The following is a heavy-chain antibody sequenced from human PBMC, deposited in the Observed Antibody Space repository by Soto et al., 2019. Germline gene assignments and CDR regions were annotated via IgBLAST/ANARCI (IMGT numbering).Heavy chain of an antibody. D-gene: IGHD3-16*02. CDR2: IKQDGSEK. CDR3: ARGRNHHDHIWGSYRPPLYYFDY. Sequence: GGSLRLSCAASGFTFSSYWMSWVRQAPGKGLEWVANIKQDGSEKYYVDSVKGRFTISRDNAKNSLYLQMNSLRAEGTAVYYCARGRNHHDHIWGSYRPPLYYFDYWGQGTLVTVSS. J-gene: IGHJ4*02. CDR1: GFTFSSYW. V-gene: IGHV3-7*01.